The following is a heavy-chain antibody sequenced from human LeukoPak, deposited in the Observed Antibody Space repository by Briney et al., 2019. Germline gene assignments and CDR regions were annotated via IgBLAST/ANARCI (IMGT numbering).Heavy chain of an antibody. J-gene: IGHJ4*02. Sequence: SESLSLTCTVSGGSISSYDWSWIRQPPGKGLEWIGYIYYSGSTNYNPSLKSRVTISVDTSKNQFSLKLSSVTAADTAVYYCARFSLDSSGYYRPFDYWGQGTLVTVSS. CDR2: IYYSGST. V-gene: IGHV4-59*01. D-gene: IGHD3-22*01. CDR1: GGSISSYD. CDR3: ARFSLDSSGYYRPFDY.